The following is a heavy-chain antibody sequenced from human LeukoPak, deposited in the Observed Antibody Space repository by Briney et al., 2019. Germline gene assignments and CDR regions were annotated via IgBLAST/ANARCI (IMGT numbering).Heavy chain of an antibody. CDR3: TRGWRHSSGWYFDY. Sequence: PGGSLRLSCAASGFTFSSYAMHWVRQAPGKRLEWVAVISYDGSNKYYADSVKGRFTISRDNSKNTLYLQMNSLKTEDTAVYYCTRGWRHSSGWYFDYWGQGTLVTVSS. V-gene: IGHV3-30-3*01. CDR1: GFTFSSYA. D-gene: IGHD6-19*01. J-gene: IGHJ4*02. CDR2: ISYDGSNK.